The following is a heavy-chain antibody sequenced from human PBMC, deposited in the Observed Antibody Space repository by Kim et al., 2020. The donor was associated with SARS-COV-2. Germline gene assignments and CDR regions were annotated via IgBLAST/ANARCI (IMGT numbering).Heavy chain of an antibody. V-gene: IGHV1-18*01. Sequence: ASVKVSCKASGFTFSYYAFTWVRQAPGQGLEWMGWINALNGTTNYSQNLQGRITMTGETSTNTASMDLGTLKPDDTAFYYFSTCLHTRHVMDVSGQGTTV. D-gene: IGHD6-6*01. CDR1: GFTFSYYA. J-gene: IGHJ6*02. CDR3: STCLHTRHVMDV. CDR2: INALNGTT.